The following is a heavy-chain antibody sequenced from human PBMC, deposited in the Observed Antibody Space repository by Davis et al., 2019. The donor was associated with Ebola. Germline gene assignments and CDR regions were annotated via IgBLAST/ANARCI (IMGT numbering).Heavy chain of an antibody. CDR2: LYSGGST. D-gene: IGHD5-12*01. CDR1: GFSVSSNY. Sequence: PGGSLRLSCAASGFSVSSNYMSWVRQAPGKGLEWVSVLYSGGSTDYADSVKGRFTIFRHNSNNTLYLEMNNLRPGDTAMYYCVRCGRLEAYGMDVWGQGTTVTVSS. J-gene: IGHJ6*02. V-gene: IGHV3-53*04. CDR3: VRCGRLEAYGMDV.